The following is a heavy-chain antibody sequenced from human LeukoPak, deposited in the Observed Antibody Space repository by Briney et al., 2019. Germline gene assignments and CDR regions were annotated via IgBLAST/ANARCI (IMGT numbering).Heavy chain of an antibody. J-gene: IGHJ4*02. CDR2: IYYSGTT. V-gene: IGHV4-39*07. CDR1: GGSIDSTSPY. D-gene: IGHD3-22*01. Sequence: PSETLSLTCSVAGGSIDSTSPYWAWIRQPPGKGLEWVGTIYYSGTTYYSPSLKSRLIMSVDTSKKQFSLKLRSVTAADTAVYYCARDWQYYYDSNSRDYWGQGTLVTVSS. CDR3: ARDWQYYYDSNSRDY.